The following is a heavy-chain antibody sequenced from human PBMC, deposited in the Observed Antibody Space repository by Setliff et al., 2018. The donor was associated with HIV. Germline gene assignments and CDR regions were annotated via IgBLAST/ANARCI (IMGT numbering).Heavy chain of an antibody. J-gene: IGHJ4*02. D-gene: IGHD3-9*01. CDR1: GGSFSGYY. CDR2: INHSGST. CDR3: ASVRTGYYRIRDY. V-gene: IGHV4-34*01. Sequence: SETLSLTCTVYGGSFSGYYWSWIRQPPGMGLEWIGEINHSGSTRYNPSLKSRVTISLDTSQNQFSLKLTSVTAADTAMYYCASVRTGYYRIRDYWGQGSLVTVSS.